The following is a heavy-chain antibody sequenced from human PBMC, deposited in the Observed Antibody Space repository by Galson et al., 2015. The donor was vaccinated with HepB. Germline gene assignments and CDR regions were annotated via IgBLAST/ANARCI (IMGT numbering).Heavy chain of an antibody. V-gene: IGHV1-69*13. J-gene: IGHJ6*02. Sequence: SVKVSCKASGGTFSSYAISWVRQAPGQGLEWMGGIIPIFGTANYARKFQGRVTITADESTSTAYMELSSLRSEDTAVYYCARASITMVRGVNYYYYGMDVWGQGTTVTVSS. D-gene: IGHD3-10*01. CDR3: ARASITMVRGVNYYYYGMDV. CDR1: GGTFSSYA. CDR2: IIPIFGTA.